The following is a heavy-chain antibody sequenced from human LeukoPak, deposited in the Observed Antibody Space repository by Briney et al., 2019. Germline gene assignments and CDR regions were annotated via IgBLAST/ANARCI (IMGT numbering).Heavy chain of an antibody. CDR3: ARAGGRVRSRWFDP. CDR1: GGSFSGYY. V-gene: IGHV4-34*01. CDR2: INHSGST. Sequence: SETLSLTCAVYGGSFSGYYWSWIRQPPGKGLEWIGEINHSGSTNYNPSLKSRVTISVDTSKNQFSLKLSSVTAADTAVYYCARAGGRVRSRWFDPWGQGTLVTVSS. J-gene: IGHJ5*02. D-gene: IGHD6-19*01.